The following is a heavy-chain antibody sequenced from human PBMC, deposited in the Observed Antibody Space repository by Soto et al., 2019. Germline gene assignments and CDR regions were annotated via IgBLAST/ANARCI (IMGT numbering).Heavy chain of an antibody. V-gene: IGHV4-31*03. Sequence: QVQLQESGPGLVKPSQTLSLTCTVSGGSISSGGYYWSWIRQHPGKGLEWIGYIYYSGSTYYNPSLKSRVTISVDTYKNQFSLKLRSVTAADTAVYYCARSCSGGSCYGIDYWGQGTLVTVSS. J-gene: IGHJ4*02. CDR2: IYYSGST. CDR3: ARSCSGGSCYGIDY. CDR1: GGSISSGGYY. D-gene: IGHD2-15*01.